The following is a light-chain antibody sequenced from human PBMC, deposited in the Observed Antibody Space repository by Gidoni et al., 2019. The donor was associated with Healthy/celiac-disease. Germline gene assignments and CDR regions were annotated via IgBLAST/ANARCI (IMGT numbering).Light chain of an antibody. CDR2: GAS. V-gene: IGKV3-20*01. Sequence: EIVLTQSPGTLSLSPGERATLSCRASPSVSSSYLAWYQQKPGQAPRLLIYGASSRATGIPDRFSGSGSGTDFTLTISRLEPEDFAVYYCQQYGSSPGTFXGXTKVEIK. CDR3: QQYGSSPGT. J-gene: IGKJ4*01. CDR1: PSVSSSY.